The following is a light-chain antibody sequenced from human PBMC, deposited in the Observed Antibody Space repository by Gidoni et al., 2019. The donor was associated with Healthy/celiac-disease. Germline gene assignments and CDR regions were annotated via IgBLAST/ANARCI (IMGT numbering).Light chain of an antibody. CDR3: AAWDDSLNGWV. Sequence: QSVLTQPPSASGTPGPSVTISCSGSSSNIGSTPVNWYQQLPGTAPKLLIYSNNPRPSGVPDRVSGSKSGTSASLAISGLQSEDEADYYCAAWDDSLNGWVFGGGTKLTVL. J-gene: IGLJ3*02. CDR2: SNN. V-gene: IGLV1-44*01. CDR1: SSNIGSTP.